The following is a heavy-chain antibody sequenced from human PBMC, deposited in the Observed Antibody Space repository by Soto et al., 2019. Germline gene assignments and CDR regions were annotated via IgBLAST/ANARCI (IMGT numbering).Heavy chain of an antibody. Sequence: PGGSLGLSYEVSGFSVIGNYMSWVRKAPGKGLDWVSVIYSGGSRYYADSVRGRFTISRDESQNTLYLQMNNLRAEDTAVYYCARSMMVRGVLFDLWGRGSLVTVSS. CDR2: IYSGGSR. J-gene: IGHJ4*02. CDR1: GFSVIGNY. V-gene: IGHV3-53*01. CDR3: ARSMMVRGVLFDL. D-gene: IGHD3-10*01.